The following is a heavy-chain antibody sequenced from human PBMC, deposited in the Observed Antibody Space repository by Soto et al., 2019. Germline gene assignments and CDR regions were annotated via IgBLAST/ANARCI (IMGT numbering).Heavy chain of an antibody. CDR2: IYYSGST. Sequence: QLQLQESGPGLVKPSETLSLTCTVSGGSISSSSYYWGWIRQPPGKGLEWIGSIYYSGSTYYNPSLKSRVTISVDTSKNQFALKLSSVTAADTAVYYCASIVVPAAPVRRYYYYGMDVWGKGTTVTVSS. V-gene: IGHV4-39*01. D-gene: IGHD2-2*01. J-gene: IGHJ6*04. CDR3: ASIVVPAAPVRRYYYYGMDV. CDR1: GGSISSSSYY.